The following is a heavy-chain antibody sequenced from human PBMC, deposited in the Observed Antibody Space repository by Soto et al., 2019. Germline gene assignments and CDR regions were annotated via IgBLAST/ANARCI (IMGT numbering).Heavy chain of an antibody. J-gene: IGHJ6*02. CDR1: GFTFSSYW. CDR3: ARDLIQDYYYYGMDV. V-gene: IGHV3-74*01. CDR2: INSDGSST. D-gene: IGHD3-16*01. Sequence: GESLKISCAASGFTFSSYWMHWVRQAPGKGLVWVSRINSDGSSTSYADSVKGRFTISRDNAKNTLYLQMNSLRAEDTAVYYCARDLIQDYYYYGMDVWGQGTTVTVSS.